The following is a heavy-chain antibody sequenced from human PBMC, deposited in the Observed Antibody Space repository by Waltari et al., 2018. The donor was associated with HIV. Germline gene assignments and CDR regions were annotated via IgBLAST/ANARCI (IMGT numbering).Heavy chain of an antibody. CDR2: ITSEAYGGTA. V-gene: IGHV3-49*05. Sequence: EVHLMESGGGLVKPGRSLRLSSSGTGFRLGDYGLSWFRQAPGKGLEWVGFITSEAYGGTAEYAASVTGRFTISREDSKSTAYMQMNRLESEDTGVYFCSRPSEPLHSYGMDVWGQGTTVIVSS. J-gene: IGHJ6*02. D-gene: IGHD2-8*01. CDR3: SRPSEPLHSYGMDV. CDR1: GFRLGDYG.